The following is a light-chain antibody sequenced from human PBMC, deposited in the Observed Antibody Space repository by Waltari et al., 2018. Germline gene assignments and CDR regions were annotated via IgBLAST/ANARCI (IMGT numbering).Light chain of an antibody. J-gene: IGKJ2*01. CDR3: QQYNSYSYT. CDR2: KAS. V-gene: IGKV1-5*03. CDR1: QSISSW. Sequence: DIQMTQSPSTLSASGADRVTITCRASQSISSWLAWYQQKPGKAPKLLIYKASSLESGVPSRFSGSGSGTEFTLTISSLQPDDFATYYCQQYNSYSYTFGQGTKLEIK.